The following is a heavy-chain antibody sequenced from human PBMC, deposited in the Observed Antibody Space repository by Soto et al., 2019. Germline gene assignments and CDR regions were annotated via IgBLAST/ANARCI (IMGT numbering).Heavy chain of an antibody. CDR3: ARDGDSSSSTLRYYYGMDV. Sequence: ASVKVSCKASGGTFSSYAISWVRQAPGQGLEWMGWINPNSGGTNYAQKFQGWVTMTRDTSISAAYMELSRLRSDDTAVYYCARDGDSSSSTLRYYYGMDVWGQGTTVTVSS. V-gene: IGHV1-2*04. CDR1: GGTFSSYA. D-gene: IGHD6-13*01. J-gene: IGHJ6*02. CDR2: INPNSGGT.